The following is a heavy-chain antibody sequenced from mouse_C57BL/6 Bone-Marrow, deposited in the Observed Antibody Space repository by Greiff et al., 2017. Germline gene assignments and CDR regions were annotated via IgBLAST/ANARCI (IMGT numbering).Heavy chain of an antibody. CDR2: IYPGGGYT. Sequence: VKLQESGAELVRPGTSVKLSCKASGYTFTNYWIGWAKQRPGHGLEWIGDIYPGGGYTNYNEKFKGKATLTADKSSSTAYMQYSSLTSEDSAIYYCARSGTRYYYAVDYWGQGTSVTVSS. CDR1: GYTFTNYW. V-gene: IGHV1-63*01. CDR3: ARSGTRYYYAVDY. J-gene: IGHJ4*01. D-gene: IGHD4-1*01.